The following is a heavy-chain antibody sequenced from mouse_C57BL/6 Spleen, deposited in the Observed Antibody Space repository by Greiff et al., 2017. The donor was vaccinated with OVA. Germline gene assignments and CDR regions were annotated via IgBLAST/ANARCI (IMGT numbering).Heavy chain of an antibody. Sequence: QVQLQQPGAELVKPGASVKLSCKASGYTFTSYWMHWVKQRPGHGLEWIGMIHPNSGSTNYNEKFKSKATLTVDKSSSTAYMQLSSLTSEDSAVYYCANSPNYYGGSVDGWGQGTTLTVPS. CDR3: ANSPNYYGGSVDG. D-gene: IGHD1-1*01. J-gene: IGHJ2*01. CDR1: GYTFTSYW. CDR2: IHPNSGST. V-gene: IGHV1-64*01.